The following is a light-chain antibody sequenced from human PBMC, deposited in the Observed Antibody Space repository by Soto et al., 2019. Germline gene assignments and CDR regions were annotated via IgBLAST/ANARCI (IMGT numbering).Light chain of an antibody. CDR3: HQYNNLWT. J-gene: IGKJ1*01. CDR2: GAS. CDR1: QSVSSR. Sequence: EILMTQSPANLSVSPGERVTLSCRASQSVSSRLAWYQQKPGQSPRLLIYGASTRATGIPARFSGSGSGTEFTLTISSLQSEDFGVYYCHQYNNLWTFGHGTKVDI. V-gene: IGKV3-15*01.